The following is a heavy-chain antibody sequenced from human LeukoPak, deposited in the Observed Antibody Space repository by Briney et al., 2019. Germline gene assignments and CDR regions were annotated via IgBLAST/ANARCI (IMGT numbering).Heavy chain of an antibody. CDR2: IKQDGSEK. CDR3: VVVSYYYDTSGYVDS. Sequence: GGSLRLSCAASGFTFSSYWMSRVRQAPGKGLEWVANIKQDGSEKYYVDSVKGRFTISRDNAKNSLYLQMNSLRAEDTAVYYCVVVSYYYDTSGYVDSWGQGTLVTVSS. CDR1: GFTFSSYW. J-gene: IGHJ4*02. D-gene: IGHD3-22*01. V-gene: IGHV3-7*01.